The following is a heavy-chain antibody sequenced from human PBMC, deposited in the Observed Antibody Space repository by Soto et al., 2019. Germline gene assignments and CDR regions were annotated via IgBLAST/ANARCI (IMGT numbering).Heavy chain of an antibody. D-gene: IGHD2-2*01. J-gene: IGHJ4*02. Sequence: GGALRLSCAASGFTFSSHAMSWVRQAPGKGLEWVSVISGTGGRTYYADSVKGRFTISRDNSKNTLYLQMNSLRAEDTAVYYYAKHIVVVPGAAEFRVDYFDYWGQGTLVTVSS. V-gene: IGHV3-23*01. CDR3: AKHIVVVPGAAEFRVDYFDY. CDR1: GFTFSSHA. CDR2: ISGTGGRT.